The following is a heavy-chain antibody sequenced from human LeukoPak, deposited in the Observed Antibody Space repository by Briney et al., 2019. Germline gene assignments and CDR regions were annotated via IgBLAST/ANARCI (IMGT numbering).Heavy chain of an antibody. Sequence: PGGSLRLSCAASGFTFSGSAMSWVRQAPGKGLEWVSSISGSGGSTYYADSVKGRFTISRDNSKNTQYLQMNSLRAEDTAVYYCAKVVPAATPRCFDYWGQGTLVTVSS. D-gene: IGHD2-2*01. CDR2: ISGSGGST. CDR3: AKVVPAATPRCFDY. J-gene: IGHJ4*02. V-gene: IGHV3-23*01. CDR1: GFTFSGSA.